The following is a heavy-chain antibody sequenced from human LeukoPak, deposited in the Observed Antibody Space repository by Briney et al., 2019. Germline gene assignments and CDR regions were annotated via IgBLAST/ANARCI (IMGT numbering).Heavy chain of an antibody. V-gene: IGHV3-30-3*01. J-gene: IGHJ4*02. CDR1: GFTFSSYA. D-gene: IGHD4-17*01. Sequence: PGGSLRLSCAASGFTFSSYAMHWVRQAPGKGLEWVAVISYDGSNKYYADSVKGRFTISRDNSKNTLYLQMNSLRAEDTAVYYCARESITTVTHDYWGQGTLVTVSS. CDR3: ARESITTVTHDY. CDR2: ISYDGSNK.